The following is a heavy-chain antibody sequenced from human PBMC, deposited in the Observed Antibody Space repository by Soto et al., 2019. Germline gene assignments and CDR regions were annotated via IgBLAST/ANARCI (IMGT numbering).Heavy chain of an antibody. Sequence: QVQLVESGGGVVQPGRSLRLSCAASGFTFSSYPMHWVRQTPGKGLEWVAVISYDGSNKYYADSVMGRFTISRDNSKNTLYLQMDSLRSEDTALYYGARDCKTRSWLEGSCRSWGQGTLLTVSS. CDR3: ARDCKTRSWLEGSCRS. CDR1: GFTFSSYP. J-gene: IGHJ5*02. CDR2: ISYDGSNK. D-gene: IGHD6-13*01. V-gene: IGHV3-30-3*01.